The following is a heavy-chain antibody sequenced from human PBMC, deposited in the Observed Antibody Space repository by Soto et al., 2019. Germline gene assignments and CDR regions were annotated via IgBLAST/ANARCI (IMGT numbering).Heavy chain of an antibody. J-gene: IGHJ3*02. CDR2: IIPIFGTA. CDR3: ARARAGSHAFDI. D-gene: IGHD6-19*01. CDR1: GGTFSSYA. V-gene: IGHV1-69*13. Sequence: SVRVSCKASGGTFSSYAISWVRQAPGQGLEWMGGIIPIFGTANYAQKFQGRVTITADESTSTAYMELSSLRSEDTAVYYCARARAGSHAFDIWGQGTMVTVSS.